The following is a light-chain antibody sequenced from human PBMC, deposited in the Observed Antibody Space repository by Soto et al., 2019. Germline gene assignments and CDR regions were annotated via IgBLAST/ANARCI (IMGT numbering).Light chain of an antibody. Sequence: QSALTQPASVSACPGQSLTISCTGTSSDLGSYDLVSWYQHHPGKAPKLIIYEVNKRPSGVSDRFSASKSGNTASLTISGLQAEDESDYYCCSYAGSATSWVFGGGTKLTVL. J-gene: IGLJ3*02. CDR1: SSDLGSYDL. CDR3: CSYAGSATSWV. V-gene: IGLV2-23*02. CDR2: EVN.